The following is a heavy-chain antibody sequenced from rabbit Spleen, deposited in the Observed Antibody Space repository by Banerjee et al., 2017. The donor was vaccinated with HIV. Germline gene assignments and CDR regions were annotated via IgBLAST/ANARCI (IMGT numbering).Heavy chain of an antibody. CDR1: GVSFSGDSY. D-gene: IGHD4-1*01. CDR3: ARDGYSRGWGIILYYFNL. J-gene: IGHJ4*01. CDR2: IDTGTGKP. Sequence: QSLEESGGDLVKPGTSLTLTCIASGVSFSGDSYMCWVRQAPGKGLEWIACIDTGTGKPVYATWAKGRFTISRTSSTTVTLRMTSLTAADTAAYFCARDGYSRGWGIILYYFNLWGPGTLVTV. V-gene: IGHV1S40*01.